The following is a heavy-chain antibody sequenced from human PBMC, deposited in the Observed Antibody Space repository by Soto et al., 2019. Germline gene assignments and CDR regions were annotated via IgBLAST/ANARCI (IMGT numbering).Heavy chain of an antibody. CDR1: GFTFSSYW. CDR3: ARDTARAMVRIYYGMDV. Sequence: GGSLRLSCAASGFTFSSYWMHWVRQVPGKGLEWVTVIWYDGSNKYFADSVKGRFTISRDNSKNLLYLQMNSLRAEDTVAFYCARDTARAMVRIYYGMDVWGQGTTVTVSS. CDR2: IWYDGSNK. J-gene: IGHJ6*02. D-gene: IGHD3-10*01. V-gene: IGHV3-33*08.